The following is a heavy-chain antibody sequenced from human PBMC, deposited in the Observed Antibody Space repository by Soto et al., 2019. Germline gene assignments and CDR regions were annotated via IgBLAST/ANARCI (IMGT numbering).Heavy chain of an antibody. CDR3: AKGVVATITTTFDY. Sequence: GGSLRLSCAASGFTFDDYAMHWVRQAPGKGLEWVSGISWNSGSIGYADSVKGRFTISRDNAKNSLYLQMNSLRAEDTALYYCAKGVVATITTTFDYWGQGTLVTVSS. V-gene: IGHV3-9*01. CDR2: ISWNSGSI. J-gene: IGHJ4*02. D-gene: IGHD5-12*01. CDR1: GFTFDDYA.